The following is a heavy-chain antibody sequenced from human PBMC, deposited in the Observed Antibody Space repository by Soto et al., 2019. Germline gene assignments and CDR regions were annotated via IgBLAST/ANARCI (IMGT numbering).Heavy chain of an antibody. CDR3: ARHGKTGPQGGLDY. CDR1: GDSFTSYW. CDR2: IDPSDSYI. V-gene: IGHV5-10-1*01. D-gene: IGHD3-16*01. J-gene: IGHJ4*02. Sequence: GESLKISCKVSGDSFTSYWISWVRQLPGKGLEWMGRIDPSDSYINFSPSFQGHVTISVDRSISTAYLQWRSLKASDTAMYYCARHGKTGPQGGLDYWGQGTLVTVSS.